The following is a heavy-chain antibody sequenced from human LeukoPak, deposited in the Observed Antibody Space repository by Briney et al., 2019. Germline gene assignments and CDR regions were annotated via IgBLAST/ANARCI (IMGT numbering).Heavy chain of an antibody. CDR3: ARDSRAAAVWYFDV. J-gene: IGHJ2*01. CDR1: GDSISTYY. CDR2: LYTSGYT. D-gene: IGHD6-13*01. Sequence: PSEPLSLTCTVSGDSISTYYWSWIRQPAGRGLEWIGRLYTSGYTNYNPSLESRVTMSTDTSKNQFSLKLASVTAADTAVYYCARDSRAAAVWYFDVWGRGTLVTVSS. V-gene: IGHV4-4*07.